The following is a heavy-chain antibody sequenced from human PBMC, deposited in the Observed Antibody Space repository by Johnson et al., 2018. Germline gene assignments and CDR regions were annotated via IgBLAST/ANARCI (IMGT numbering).Heavy chain of an antibody. V-gene: IGHV3-30*18. Sequence: QVQLVESGGGVVQPGRSLRLSCVGSGFTFSGFGMHWVRQAPGKGLEWLAVLSDDGSNQFYAGSVKGRFTISRDNSKNTVFLQMNSLRPEDTALYFCAEAGRYCTRFDCRNFHSYYYMDVWGRGTTVTVTS. D-gene: IGHD2-8*01. J-gene: IGHJ6*03. CDR2: LSDDGSNQ. CDR3: AEAGRYCTRFDCRNFHSYYYMDV. CDR1: GFTFSGFG.